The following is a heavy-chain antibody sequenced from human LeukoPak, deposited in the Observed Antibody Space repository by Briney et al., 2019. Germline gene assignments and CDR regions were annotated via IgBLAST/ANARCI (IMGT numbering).Heavy chain of an antibody. D-gene: IGHD5-12*01. Sequence: GGSLRLSCAASGFTFSSYWMHWVRQVPGKGLEWVSGINWNSDSIGYADSVKGRFTTSRDNAKNSLYLQMNSLRAEDTAFYYCAINGGGDSGYGNFDYWGQGTLVTVSS. CDR3: AINGGGDSGYGNFDY. CDR2: INWNSDSI. CDR1: GFTFSSYW. V-gene: IGHV3-9*01. J-gene: IGHJ4*02.